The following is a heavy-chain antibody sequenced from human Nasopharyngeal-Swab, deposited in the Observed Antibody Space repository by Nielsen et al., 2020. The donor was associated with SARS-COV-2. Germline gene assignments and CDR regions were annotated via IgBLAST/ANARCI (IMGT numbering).Heavy chain of an antibody. J-gene: IGHJ6*03. D-gene: IGHD2-2*01. Sequence: SETLSLTCTVSGGSISSYYWSWIRQPPGKGLEWIGHIHYSGSTNYNPSLKSRVTISVDTSKNQFSLKLSSVTAADTAVYYCARSVPAAMNYYYYYMDVWGKGTTVTVSS. V-gene: IGHV4-59*08. CDR2: IHYSGST. CDR3: ARSVPAAMNYYYYYMDV. CDR1: GGSISSYY.